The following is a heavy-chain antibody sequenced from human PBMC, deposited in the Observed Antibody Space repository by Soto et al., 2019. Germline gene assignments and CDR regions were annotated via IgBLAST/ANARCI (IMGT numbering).Heavy chain of an antibody. CDR3: ARIVDVDTAMVPDY. D-gene: IGHD5-18*01. CDR1: GFSLSNGRMA. CDR2: IFSNDEK. V-gene: IGHV2-26*01. J-gene: IGHJ4*02. Sequence: SGPTLVNPTETLTLTCTVSGFSLSNGRMAVSWIRQPPGKALEWLANIFSNDEKSYSTSLKTRLTISKDTSKSQVVLTMTNMDPLDTATYYCARIVDVDTAMVPDYWGQGILVTVSS.